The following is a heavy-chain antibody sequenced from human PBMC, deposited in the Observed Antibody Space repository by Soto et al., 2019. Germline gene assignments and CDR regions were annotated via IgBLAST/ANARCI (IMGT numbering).Heavy chain of an antibody. D-gene: IGHD5-12*01. CDR3: ARERGYSGYDSGWFDP. V-gene: IGHV3-48*01. J-gene: IGHJ5*02. CDR1: GFTFSSYT. CDR2: MSSSSSTI. Sequence: EVQLVESGGGLVQPGGSLRLSCAASGFTFSSYTMNWVRQAPGKGLEWVSYMSSSSSTIYYADSVKGRFTISRDSAKNSLYLQMNSLRAEDTAVYYCARERGYSGYDSGWFDPWGQGTLVTVSS.